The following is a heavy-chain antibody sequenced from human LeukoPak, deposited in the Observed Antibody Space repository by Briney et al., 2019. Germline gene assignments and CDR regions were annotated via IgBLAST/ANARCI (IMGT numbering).Heavy chain of an antibody. Sequence: SETLSLTCTVSGGSISSSSYYWGWIRQPPGKGLEWIGSIYYSGSTYYNPSLKSRVTISVDTSKNQFSLKLSSVTAADTAVYYCARDFVGSSGRYRSRAPNAFDIWGQGTMVTVSS. CDR3: ARDFVGSSGRYRSRAPNAFDI. D-gene: IGHD3-22*01. CDR1: GGSISSSSYY. V-gene: IGHV4-39*07. J-gene: IGHJ3*02. CDR2: IYYSGST.